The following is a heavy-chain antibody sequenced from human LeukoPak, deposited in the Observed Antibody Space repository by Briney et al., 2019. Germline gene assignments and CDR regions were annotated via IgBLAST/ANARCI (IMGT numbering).Heavy chain of an antibody. D-gene: IGHD3-10*01. V-gene: IGHV3-7*01. CDR1: GFTFSTSW. CDR3: ATDRGTY. J-gene: IGHJ4*02. CDR2: IKQHGSEI. Sequence: GGSLRLSCAASGFTFSTSWMNWVRRAPGKGLEWVALIKQHGSEIYYADSVKGRFTISREDAANSLYLQMHSLRVEETAVYYCATDRGTYWGKGTLVTVSS.